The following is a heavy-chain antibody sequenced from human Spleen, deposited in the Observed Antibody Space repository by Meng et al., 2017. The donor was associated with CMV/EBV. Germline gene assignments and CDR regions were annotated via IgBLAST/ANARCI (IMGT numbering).Heavy chain of an antibody. J-gene: IGHJ4*02. CDR2: ISGSGGST. D-gene: IGHD6-19*01. Sequence: GESLKISCAVSGFTFDDYAMHWVRQRPGKGLEWVSAISGSGGSTYYADSVKGRFTISRDNSKNALYLQMNSLRAEDTAVYYCAKDQQRYSSGSTHWGQGTLVTVSS. V-gene: IGHV3-23*01. CDR1: GFTFDDYA. CDR3: AKDQQRYSSGSTH.